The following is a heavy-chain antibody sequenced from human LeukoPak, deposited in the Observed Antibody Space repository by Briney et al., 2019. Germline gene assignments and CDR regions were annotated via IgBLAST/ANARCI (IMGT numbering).Heavy chain of an antibody. Sequence: ASVKVPCKASGGTFSSYAISWVRQAPGQGLEWMGGIIPIFGTANYAQKFQGRVTITADESTSTAYMELSSLRSEDTAVYYCARSGLEDRWFDPWGQGTLVTVSS. J-gene: IGHJ5*02. V-gene: IGHV1-69*13. D-gene: IGHD3/OR15-3a*01. CDR2: IIPIFGTA. CDR1: GGTFSSYA. CDR3: ARSGLEDRWFDP.